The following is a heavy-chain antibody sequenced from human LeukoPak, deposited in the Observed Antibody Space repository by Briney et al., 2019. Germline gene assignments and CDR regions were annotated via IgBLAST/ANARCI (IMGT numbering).Heavy chain of an antibody. J-gene: IGHJ5*01. D-gene: IGHD5-18*01. V-gene: IGHV3-64*01. Sequence: QSGGSLRLSCVASGLTFSSFAMHWVRQAPGKGLESLAAISDNGGTTYYSKSVRGRFTISRDNSKNTLYLQMGSLRVEDMAVYYCAKGGYGYTYHYNWFDSWGQGTLVTVSS. CDR2: ISDNGGTT. CDR3: AKGGYGYTYHYNWFDS. CDR1: GLTFSSFA.